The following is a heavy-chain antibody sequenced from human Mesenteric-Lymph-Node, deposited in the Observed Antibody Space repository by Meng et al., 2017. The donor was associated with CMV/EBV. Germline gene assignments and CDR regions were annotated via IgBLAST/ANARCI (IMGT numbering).Heavy chain of an antibody. CDR1: GFTFTDYY. J-gene: IGHJ4*02. D-gene: IGHD1-26*01. CDR2: ISSSATTI. CDR3: ARDQKYRGSYLYS. Sequence: GESLKISCAVSGFTFTDYYMNWIRQAPGKGLEWISYISSSATTIYYADSVKGRFTISRDNAKNSLYLQMNSLRVEDTAVYFCARDQKYRGSYLYSWGQGTLVTVSS. V-gene: IGHV3-11*01.